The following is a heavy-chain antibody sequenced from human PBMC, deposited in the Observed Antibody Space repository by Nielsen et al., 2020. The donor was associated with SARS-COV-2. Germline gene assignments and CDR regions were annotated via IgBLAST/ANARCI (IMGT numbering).Heavy chain of an antibody. D-gene: IGHD3-10*01. CDR3: WLRGIRPSLYYVMDV. V-gene: IGHV3-9*01. Sequence: SLKISCAASGFTFDDYAMHWVRQAPGKGLEWVSGLSWNSRNIGYADSVKGRFTISRDNAKNSLYLQMNSLRVEDTAVYYCWLRGIRPSLYYVMDVWGQGTTVTVAS. J-gene: IGHJ6*02. CDR2: LSWNSRNI. CDR1: GFTFDDYA.